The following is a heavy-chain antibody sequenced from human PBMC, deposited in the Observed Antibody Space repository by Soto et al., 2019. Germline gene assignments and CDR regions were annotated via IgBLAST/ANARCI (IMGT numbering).Heavy chain of an antibody. Sequence: PSETLSLTCTVSGVSISSSSYYWGWVRQPPGKGLEWIGSIYYSGSTYYNPSLKSRVTISVDTSKNQFSLKLSSVTAADTAVYYCARLDYDILTGPAWPHYYFDYWGQGTLVTVSS. CDR3: ARLDYDILTGPAWPHYYFDY. D-gene: IGHD3-9*01. J-gene: IGHJ4*02. CDR2: IYYSGST. V-gene: IGHV4-39*01. CDR1: GVSISSSSYY.